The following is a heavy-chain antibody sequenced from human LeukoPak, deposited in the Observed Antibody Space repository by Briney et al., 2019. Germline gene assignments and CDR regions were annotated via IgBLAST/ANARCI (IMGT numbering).Heavy chain of an antibody. J-gene: IGHJ4*02. D-gene: IGHD4-17*01. CDR3: ARVNGDYWRGDY. CDR2: INHSGST. Sequence: SETLSLTCAVYGGSFSGYYWSWIRQPPGKGLEWIGEINHSGSTNYNPSFKSRVTISVDTSKNQFSLKLSSVTAADTAVYYCARVNGDYWRGDYWGQGTLVTVSS. V-gene: IGHV4-34*01. CDR1: GGSFSGYY.